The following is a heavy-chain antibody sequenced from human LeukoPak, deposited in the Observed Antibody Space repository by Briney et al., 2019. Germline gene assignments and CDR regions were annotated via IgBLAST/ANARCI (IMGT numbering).Heavy chain of an antibody. CDR1: GFTFSSYW. CDR3: ARGPAEGYYDSSGLDY. CDR2: INSDGSST. Sequence: GGSLRLSCAASGFTFSSYWMHWARQAPGKGLVWVSRINSDGSSTSYADSVKGRFTISRDNAKNTLYLQMNSLRAEDTAVYYCARGPAEGYYDSSGLDYWGQGTLVTVSS. D-gene: IGHD3-22*01. V-gene: IGHV3-74*01. J-gene: IGHJ4*02.